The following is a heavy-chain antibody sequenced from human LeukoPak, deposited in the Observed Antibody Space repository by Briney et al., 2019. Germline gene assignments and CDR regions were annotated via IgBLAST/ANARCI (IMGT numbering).Heavy chain of an antibody. CDR1: GYTFTGYY. J-gene: IGHJ4*02. D-gene: IGHD2-2*01. CDR2: INPNSGGT. Sequence: ASVKVSFKASGYTFTGYYMHWVRQPPAQGLEGMGWINPNSGGTNYAHKFQGRVTMPRDTSISTAYMELSRMRSDDTAVYYCARDLEGYCSSTSCNLRPSYYFDYWGQGTLVTVSS. CDR3: ARDLEGYCSSTSCNLRPSYYFDY. V-gene: IGHV1-2*02.